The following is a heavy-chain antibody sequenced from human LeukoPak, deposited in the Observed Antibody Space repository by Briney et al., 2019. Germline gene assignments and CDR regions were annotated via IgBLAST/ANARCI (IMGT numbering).Heavy chain of an antibody. CDR1: GFTFSSYG. CDR2: ISYDGSNK. CDR3: AKISYDSSGYPGDY. Sequence: GRSLRLSCAASGFTFSSYGMHWVRQAPGKGLEWVAVISYDGSNKYYADSVKGRFTISRDNSKNTLYLQMNSLRAEDTAVYYCAKISYDSSGYPGDYWGQGTLVTVSS. V-gene: IGHV3-30*18. J-gene: IGHJ4*02. D-gene: IGHD3-22*01.